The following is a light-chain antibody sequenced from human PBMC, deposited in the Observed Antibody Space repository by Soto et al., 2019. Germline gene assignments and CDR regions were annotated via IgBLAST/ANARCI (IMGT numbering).Light chain of an antibody. CDR2: DAS. V-gene: IGKV1-5*01. CDR1: QTVSDW. J-gene: IGKJ1*01. Sequence: DIQMTQSPSSVSASIGDTVTIPCRSSQTVSDWLAWYQQSPGKAPQLLIYDASRLEKGVPSRFSGSGYGTEFTLSINGLQPDDFATYYCQHYNSYSEAFGQGTK. CDR3: QHYNSYSEA.